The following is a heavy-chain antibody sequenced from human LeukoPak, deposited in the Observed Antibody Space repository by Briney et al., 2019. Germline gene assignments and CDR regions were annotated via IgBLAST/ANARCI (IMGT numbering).Heavy chain of an antibody. J-gene: IGHJ4*02. D-gene: IGHD1-7*01. CDR3: ARLNWNWEDY. V-gene: IGHV1-2*02. CDR2: INPNSGGT. CDR1: GYTFTGYY. Sequence: ASVKVSCKASGYTFTGYYMHWVRQAPGQGLEWMGWINPNSGGTNYAQKFQGRVTMTRDTSISTAYMGLRRLRSDDTAVYYCARLNWNWEDYWGQGTLVTVSS.